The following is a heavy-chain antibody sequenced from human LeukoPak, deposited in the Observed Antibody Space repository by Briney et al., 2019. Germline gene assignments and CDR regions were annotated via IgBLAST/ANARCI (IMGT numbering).Heavy chain of an antibody. D-gene: IGHD3-9*01. CDR2: ISNSGGST. J-gene: IGHJ6*02. Sequence: GGSLRLSCAASGFTFSSYVMSWVRQAPGKGLEWVSSISNSGGSTYCADSVKGRFTISRDNSKNTLYLQMNSLRAEDTAKYYCTKDYCGKFCSAVWGQGTTVTVSS. CDR1: GFTFSSYV. CDR3: TKDYCGKFCSAV. V-gene: IGHV3-23*01.